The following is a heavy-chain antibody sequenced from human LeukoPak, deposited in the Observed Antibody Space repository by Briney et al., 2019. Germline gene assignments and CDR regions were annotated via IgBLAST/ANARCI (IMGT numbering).Heavy chain of an antibody. CDR1: GFTFSSDW. CDR3: ARDSYGSGSYYYYYYGMDV. J-gene: IGHJ6*02. D-gene: IGHD3-10*01. V-gene: IGHV3-7*01. Sequence: PGGSLRLSCAASGFTFSSDWMSWVRQAPGKGLEWVANIKQDGNEKYYVDSVKGRFTISRDNAKNSLYLQMNSLRAEDTAVYYCARDSYGSGSYYYYYYGMDVWGQGTTVTVSS. CDR2: IKQDGNEK.